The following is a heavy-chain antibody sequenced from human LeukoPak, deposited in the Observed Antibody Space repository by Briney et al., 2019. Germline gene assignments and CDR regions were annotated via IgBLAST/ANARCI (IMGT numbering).Heavy chain of an antibody. Sequence: GESLKISCKGSGYSFTTYWIAWVRQIPGEGLEWMGIIYPGDSETRYSPSFQGQVTISADKSITTAYLQWGSLKASDTAMYYCTRSPRDGYHDSFDIWGQGTMVTVLS. J-gene: IGHJ3*02. CDR3: TRSPRDGYHDSFDI. CDR2: IYPGDSET. D-gene: IGHD5-24*01. V-gene: IGHV5-51*01. CDR1: GYSFTTYW.